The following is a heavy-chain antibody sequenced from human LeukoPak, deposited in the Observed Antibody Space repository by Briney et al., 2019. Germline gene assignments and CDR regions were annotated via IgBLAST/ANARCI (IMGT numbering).Heavy chain of an antibody. CDR2: ISSSSSYI. V-gene: IGHV3-21*04. CDR1: GFTFSSYS. Sequence: PGGSLRLSCAASGFTFSSYSMNWVRQAPGKGLEWVSSISSSSSYIYYADSVKGRFTISRDNAKNSLYLQMNSLRAEDTALYYCARALPLHDYGDSGGAFDIWGQGTMVTVSS. D-gene: IGHD4-17*01. CDR3: ARALPLHDYGDSGGAFDI. J-gene: IGHJ3*02.